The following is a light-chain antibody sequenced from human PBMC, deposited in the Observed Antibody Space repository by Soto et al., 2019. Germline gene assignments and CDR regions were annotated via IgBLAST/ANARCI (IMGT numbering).Light chain of an antibody. CDR2: DVY. CDR1: SSDVGRYTY. J-gene: IGLJ1*01. CDR3: TSYTSTSTPYV. Sequence: QSALTQPASVSGSPGQSITISCAGTSSDVGRYTYVSWYQQHPGKAPKLIISDVYNRPSGVSTRFSGSKSGNTASLTISGLQAEDEADYYCTSYTSTSTPYVFGGGTKLTVL. V-gene: IGLV2-14*01.